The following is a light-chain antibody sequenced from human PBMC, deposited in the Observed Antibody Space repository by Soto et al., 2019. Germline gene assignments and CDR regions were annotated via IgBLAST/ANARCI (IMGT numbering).Light chain of an antibody. J-gene: IGLJ1*01. CDR1: TSDVGGYNS. CDR3: CSYAGGSYV. Sequence: QSALTQPRSVSGSPGQSVTISCAGTTSDVGGYNSVSWYQHHPGKAPKLMIYDVTKRPSGVPDRFSASKSGNTASLTISGLRAEDEADYYCCSYAGGSYVFGTGTKVTVL. V-gene: IGLV2-11*01. CDR2: DVT.